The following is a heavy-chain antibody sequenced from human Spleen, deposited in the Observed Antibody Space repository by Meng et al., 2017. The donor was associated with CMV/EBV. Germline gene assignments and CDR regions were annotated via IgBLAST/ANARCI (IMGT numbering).Heavy chain of an antibody. CDR1: GGSISGSSG. CDR2: IYHSGST. CDR3: ARGYDILTGDYYFDF. J-gene: IGHJ4*02. D-gene: IGHD3-9*01. Sequence: GGSISGSSGWSWVRQHPGKGLELIGEIYHSGSTKYSPSLKSRVTISVDKSKNQFSLKLSSVTAAGTAVYYCARGYDILTGDYYFDFWGQGTLVTVSS. V-gene: IGHV4-4*02.